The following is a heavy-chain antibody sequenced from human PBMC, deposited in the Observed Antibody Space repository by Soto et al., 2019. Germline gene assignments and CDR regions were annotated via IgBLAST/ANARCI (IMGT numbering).Heavy chain of an antibody. CDR1: GFTFSSYS. J-gene: IGHJ6*02. CDR3: ARDRSSSYYYGMDV. CDR2: ISSGSSYI. D-gene: IGHD6-6*01. Sequence: GGSLRLSCAASGFTFSSYSMNWVRQGPGKGLEWVSSISSGSSYIYYADSVKGRFTISRDNAKNSLYLQMNSLRAEDTAVYYCARDRSSSYYYGMDVWGQGTTVTVSS. V-gene: IGHV3-21*01.